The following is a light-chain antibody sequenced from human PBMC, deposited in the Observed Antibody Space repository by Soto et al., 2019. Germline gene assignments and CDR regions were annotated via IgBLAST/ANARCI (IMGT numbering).Light chain of an antibody. Sequence: RVKQSPSTLSLSVGDRVTITCRAGQSISSWFAWYQQKPGKAPKLLIYKASSLESGVPSRFSGSGSGTEFTLTISSLQPDDFAPYYCQQYDSYSRTFGEGTKVDIK. CDR3: QQYDSYSRT. CDR2: KAS. CDR1: QSISSW. V-gene: IGKV1-5*03. J-gene: IGKJ2*02.